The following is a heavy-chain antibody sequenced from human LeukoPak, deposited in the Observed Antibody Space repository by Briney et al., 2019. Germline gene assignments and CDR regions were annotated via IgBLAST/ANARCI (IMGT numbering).Heavy chain of an antibody. V-gene: IGHV3-74*01. Sequence: PGGSLRLSCAASGFTFSSYWMYWVRQAPGRGLVWVSRINSEGKTTHYADSVKGRFIISRDNAKNTLYLQMSSLRAEDTAVYYCARDPGSYSHDWYFDLWGRGTLVTVSS. CDR3: ARDPGSYSHDWYFDL. D-gene: IGHD1-26*01. CDR1: GFTFSSYW. J-gene: IGHJ2*01. CDR2: INSEGKTT.